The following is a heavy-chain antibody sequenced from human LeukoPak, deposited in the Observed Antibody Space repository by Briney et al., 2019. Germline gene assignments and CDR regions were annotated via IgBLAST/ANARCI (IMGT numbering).Heavy chain of an antibody. D-gene: IGHD3-3*01. Sequence: GASMKVSCKASGYTFTSYDINWVRQATGQGLEWMGWMNPNSGNTGYAQKFQGRVTMTRNTSISTAYMELSSLRSEDTAVYYCARGRSYYDFWSGYYNGGLDAFDIWGQGTMVTVSS. CDR1: GYTFTSYD. CDR3: ARGRSYYDFWSGYYNGGLDAFDI. V-gene: IGHV1-8*01. J-gene: IGHJ3*02. CDR2: MNPNSGNT.